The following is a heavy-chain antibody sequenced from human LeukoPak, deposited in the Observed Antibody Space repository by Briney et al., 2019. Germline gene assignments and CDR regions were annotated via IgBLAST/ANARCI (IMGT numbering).Heavy chain of an antibody. J-gene: IGHJ4*02. CDR1: GGPISSHR. D-gene: IGHD3-10*01. V-gene: IGHV4-59*11. Sequence: SETLSLTCTVSGGPISSHRWSWIRKRPGTGLQWMGYIYYNGSTNYNTSLTSVVTISVDTSVNLFSLELTSVTSGDTAVYYCARGVSYYYFWGQGTLITVSP. CDR3: ARGVSYYYF. CDR2: IYYNGST.